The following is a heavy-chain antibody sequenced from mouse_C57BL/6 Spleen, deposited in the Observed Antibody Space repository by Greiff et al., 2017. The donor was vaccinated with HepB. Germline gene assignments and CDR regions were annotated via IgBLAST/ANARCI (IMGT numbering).Heavy chain of an antibody. V-gene: IGHV1-7*01. D-gene: IGHD1-1*01. CDR3: ARSRDTVVAPFDY. Sequence: VQLQQSGAELAKPGASVKLSCKASGYTFTSYWMHWVKQRPGQGLEWIGYINPSSGYTKYNQKFKDKATLTADKSSSTAYMKLSSLTYEDSAVYYCARSRDTVVAPFDYWGQGTTLTVSS. J-gene: IGHJ2*01. CDR2: INPSSGYT. CDR1: GYTFTSYW.